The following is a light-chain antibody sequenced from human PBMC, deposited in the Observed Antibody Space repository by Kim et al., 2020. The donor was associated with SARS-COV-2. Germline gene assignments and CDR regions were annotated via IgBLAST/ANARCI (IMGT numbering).Light chain of an antibody. Sequence: QSALTQPASVSGSPGQSITISCTGTSSDVGSYNLVSWYQQHPGKAPKLMISEVSKRPSGVSNRFSCSKSGNTASLTISGLQAEDEADYYCCSYAGSSTWVFGGGTQLTVL. V-gene: IGLV2-23*02. CDR3: CSYAGSSTWV. CDR2: EVS. CDR1: SSDVGSYNL. J-gene: IGLJ3*02.